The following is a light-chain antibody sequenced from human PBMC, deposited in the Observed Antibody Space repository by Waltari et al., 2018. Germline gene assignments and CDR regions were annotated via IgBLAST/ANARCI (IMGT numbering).Light chain of an antibody. Sequence: SSELTQDPTVSVALGQTVRITCQGDSLRRYSASWYQQRPGQAPVLVFYGQDNRPSGIPDRFSGSTSGDTANLTITGTQAEDEADYYCLSRDISSTRFFGGGTRLTV. CDR3: LSRDISSTRF. CDR2: GQD. CDR1: SLRRYS. J-gene: IGLJ2*01. V-gene: IGLV3-19*01.